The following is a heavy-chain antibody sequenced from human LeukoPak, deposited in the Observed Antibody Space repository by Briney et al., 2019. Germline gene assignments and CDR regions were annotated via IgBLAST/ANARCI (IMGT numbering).Heavy chain of an antibody. V-gene: IGHV3-23*01. J-gene: IGHJ4*02. D-gene: IGHD3-22*01. CDR2: ISGSGGST. CDR1: GFTFSSYS. CDR3: AKDHPDYYDSSGYYYVPDFDY. Sequence: PGGSLRLSCAASGFTFSSYSMSWVRQAPGKGLEWVSAISGSGGSTYYADSVKGRFTISRDNSKNTLYLQMNSLRAEDTAVYYCAKDHPDYYDSSGYYYVPDFDYWGQGTLVTVSS.